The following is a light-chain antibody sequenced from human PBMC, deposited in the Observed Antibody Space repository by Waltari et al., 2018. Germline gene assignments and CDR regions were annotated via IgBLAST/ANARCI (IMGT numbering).Light chain of an antibody. CDR1: SSDVGGYNY. CDR3: NSYRSGNSLGV. J-gene: IGLJ1*01. Sequence: QSALTQPASVSGSLGQSITLSCTGGSSDVGGYNYVSWSQRHPGTAPELKIDDVRVGAAGVSKRVYGYKSGSTASLTISGLQAEDGADYYCNSYRSGNSLGVFGTGTRVTVL. V-gene: IGLV2-14*03. CDR2: DVR.